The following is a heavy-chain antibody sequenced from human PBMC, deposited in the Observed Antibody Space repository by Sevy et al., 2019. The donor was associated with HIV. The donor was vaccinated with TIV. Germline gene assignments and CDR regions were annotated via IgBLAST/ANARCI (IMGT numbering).Heavy chain of an antibody. CDR3: ARGGYYYDSSLAMDV. V-gene: IGHV1-2*02. CDR2: INPNSGGT. Sequence: ASVKVSCKASGYTFTGYYMHWVRQAPGQGLEWMGWINPNSGGTNYAQKFQGRVTMTRDTSISTAYMELSRLRSDDTAVYYSARGGYYYDSSLAMDVWGQGTTVTVSS. J-gene: IGHJ6*02. D-gene: IGHD3-22*01. CDR1: GYTFTGYY.